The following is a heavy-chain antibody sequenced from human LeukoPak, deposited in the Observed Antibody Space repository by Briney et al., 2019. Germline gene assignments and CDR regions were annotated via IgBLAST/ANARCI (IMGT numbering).Heavy chain of an antibody. J-gene: IGHJ4*02. V-gene: IGHV4-39*01. Sequence: SETLSLTCTVSGGSISSSSYYWGWIRQPPGKGLEWIGTIYYSGKTYCNPSLKSRLTISVDTSKNQFSLKLSSVTAADTAVYYCARAAYCGGDCYLFDYWGQGTLVTVSS. CDR2: IYYSGKT. CDR3: ARAAYCGGDCYLFDY. CDR1: GGSISSSSYY. D-gene: IGHD2-21*02.